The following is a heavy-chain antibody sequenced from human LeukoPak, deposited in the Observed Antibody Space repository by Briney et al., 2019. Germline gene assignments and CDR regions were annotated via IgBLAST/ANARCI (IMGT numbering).Heavy chain of an antibody. D-gene: IGHD6-19*01. J-gene: IGHJ4*02. CDR1: GGSISSYY. CDR3: ASGRQWLVRY. V-gene: IGHV4-59*08. CDR2: IYYSGST. Sequence: RSSETLSLTCTVSGGSISSYYWSWIRQPPGKGLEWIGYIYYSGSTNYNPSLKSPVTISVDTSKNQFSLKLSSVTAADTAVYYCASGRQWLVRYWGQGTLVTVSS.